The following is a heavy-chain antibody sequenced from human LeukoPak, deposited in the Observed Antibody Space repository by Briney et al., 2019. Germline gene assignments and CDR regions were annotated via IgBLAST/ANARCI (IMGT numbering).Heavy chain of an antibody. V-gene: IGHV4-59*01. D-gene: IGHD2-15*01. CDR2: IYYSGST. CDR1: GGSFSGYY. Sequence: PSETLSLTCAVYGGSFSGYYWSWIRQPPGKGPEWIGYIYYSGSTNYNPSLKSRVTISVDTSKNQFSLKLSSVTAADTAVYYCARLSVVVVVAATPMGHFDYWGQGTLVTVSS. J-gene: IGHJ4*02. CDR3: ARLSVVVVVAATPMGHFDY.